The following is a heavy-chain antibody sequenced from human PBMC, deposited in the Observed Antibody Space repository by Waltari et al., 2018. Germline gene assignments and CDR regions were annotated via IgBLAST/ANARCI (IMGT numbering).Heavy chain of an antibody. CDR2: ISGRCGTT. CDR3: AKDSRVRYYFDH. V-gene: IGHV3-23*01. J-gene: IGHJ4*02. Sequence: EVQLLESGGRLVQPGGSLRLSCAASGFTFSSYAMSWVRQAPGKGLGCVSGISGRCGTTYYADSVKGGFTISRDISKNMLYMQMNSLRAEDTAVYYCAKDSRVRYYFDHWGQGTLVTVSS. CDR1: GFTFSSYA. D-gene: IGHD3-22*01.